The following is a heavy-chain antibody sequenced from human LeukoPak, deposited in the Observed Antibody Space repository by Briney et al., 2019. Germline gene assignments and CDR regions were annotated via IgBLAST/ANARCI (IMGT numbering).Heavy chain of an antibody. D-gene: IGHD5-18*01. CDR3: ASGYRSGADY. CDR1: GLTFSSYE. CDR2: ISSSGSTI. Sequence: PGGSLRLSCAVSGLTFSSYEMNWVRQAPGKGLEWVSYISSSGSTIYYADSLKGRFTISRDNAKNSLYLQMNSLRTEDTAVYYCASGYRSGADYWGQGTLVTVSS. J-gene: IGHJ4*02. V-gene: IGHV3-48*03.